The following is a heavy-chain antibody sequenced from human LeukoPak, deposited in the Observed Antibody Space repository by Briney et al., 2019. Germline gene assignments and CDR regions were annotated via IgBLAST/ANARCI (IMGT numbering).Heavy chain of an antibody. CDR3: AADHPYSGSYR. V-gene: IGHV1-2*02. Sequence: GSSVKVSCKASGYTFTGYYMHWVRQAPGQGLEWMGWINPNSGGTNYAQKFQGRVTMTRDTSTSTAYMELSSLRSEDTAVYYCAADHPYSGSYRWGQGTLVTVSS. CDR2: INPNSGGT. CDR1: GYTFTGYY. D-gene: IGHD1-26*01. J-gene: IGHJ5*02.